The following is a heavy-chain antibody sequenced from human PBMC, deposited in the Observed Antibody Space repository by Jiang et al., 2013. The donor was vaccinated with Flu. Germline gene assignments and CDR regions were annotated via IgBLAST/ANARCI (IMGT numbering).Heavy chain of an antibody. CDR2: IWYDGSNK. J-gene: IGHJ4*02. V-gene: IGHV3-33*08. CDR3: ARHHCRNTICSSDY. D-gene: IGHD2-2*01. CDR1: GFTFSSYG. Sequence: ASGFTFSSYGMHWVRQAPGKGLEWVTIIWYDGSNKYYADSVKGRFTVSRDNSKNTLYLQMNSPRAEDTAVYYCARHHCRNTICSSDYWGQGTLVTVSS.